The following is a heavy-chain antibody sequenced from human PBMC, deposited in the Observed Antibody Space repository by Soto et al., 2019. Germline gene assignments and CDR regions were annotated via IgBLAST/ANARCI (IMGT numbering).Heavy chain of an antibody. D-gene: IGHD4-17*01. J-gene: IGHJ5*01. CDR3: VRESEFMVTTAHFDS. V-gene: IGHV3-74*01. CDR1: GFTFSSYW. CDR2: INSDGSGT. Sequence: EVQLVESGGGLVQPGGSLRLSCAASGFTFSSYWMHWVRQAPGKGLVWVSRINSDGSGTTYADSVKGRFTISRDNAKNTLYLQMHCLRGEDTAVYYCVRESEFMVTTAHFDSWGQGSIVTVSS.